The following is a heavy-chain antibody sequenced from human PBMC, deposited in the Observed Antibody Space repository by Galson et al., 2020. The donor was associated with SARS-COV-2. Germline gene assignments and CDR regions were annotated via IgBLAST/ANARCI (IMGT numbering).Heavy chain of an antibody. CDR1: GGSLNSYY. V-gene: IGHV4-4*07. CDR2: IHTRENT. J-gene: IGHJ4*02. Sequence: SETLSLTCTVSGGSLNSYYWNWHRQPDGKGQEWIGRVYIHTRENTNYNQSLRTRVTMSIDTSKNQFSLRLSSVTAADTALYYCARGHDTGDYVYDDWGQGILVTVSS. D-gene: IGHD4-17*01. CDR3: ARGHDTGDYVYDD.